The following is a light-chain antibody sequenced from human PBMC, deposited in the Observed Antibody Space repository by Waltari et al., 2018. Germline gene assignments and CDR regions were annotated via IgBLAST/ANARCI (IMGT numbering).Light chain of an antibody. CDR3: QQSYRVRT. CDR2: AAS. Sequence: DIQMTQSPSSLSASVGDRVTITCRASQSISSYLNWYQQKPGKAPKLLIYAASSLQSGVPSRFSGSGSGTDFTLTISSLQPEDFATYYCQQSYRVRTFGGGTEVEIK. V-gene: IGKV1-39*01. CDR1: QSISSY. J-gene: IGKJ4*01.